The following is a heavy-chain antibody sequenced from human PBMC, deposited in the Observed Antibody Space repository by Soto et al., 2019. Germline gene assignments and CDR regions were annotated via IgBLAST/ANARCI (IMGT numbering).Heavy chain of an antibody. CDR3: ARDSLDYFITYYYYGMDV. V-gene: IGHV3-33*01. CDR2: IWYDGSNK. CDR1: GFTFSIYC. J-gene: IGHJ6*02. Sequence: SLRLSYQSSGFTFSIYCLHWVRQAPGKGLEWVAVIWYDGSNKYYADSVKGRFTISRDNSKNTLYLQMNSLRAEDTAVYYCARDSLDYFITYYYYGMDVWGQGT. D-gene: IGHD3-10*01.